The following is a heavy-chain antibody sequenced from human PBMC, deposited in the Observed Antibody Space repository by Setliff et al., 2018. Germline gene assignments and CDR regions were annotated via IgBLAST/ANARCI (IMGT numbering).Heavy chain of an antibody. Sequence: TFSSYWMSWVRQAPGKGLEWVANIKQDGSEKYYVDSVKGRFTISRDNAKNSLYLQMNSLRAEDTAVYYCARAPSSSSASWFDPWGQGTLVTVS. D-gene: IGHD6-6*01. CDR2: IKQDGSEK. CDR3: ARAPSSSSASWFDP. J-gene: IGHJ5*02. V-gene: IGHV3-7*01. CDR1: TFSSYW.